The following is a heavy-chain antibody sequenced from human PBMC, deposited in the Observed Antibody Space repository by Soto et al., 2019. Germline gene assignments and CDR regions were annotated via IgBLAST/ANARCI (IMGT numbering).Heavy chain of an antibody. J-gene: IGHJ6*02. V-gene: IGHV4-34*01. CDR3: ARGPSRDYDILTGPTSYYYGMDV. CDR2: INHSGST. CDR1: GGSFSGYY. Sequence: SETLSLTCAVYGGSFSGYYWSWIRQPPGKGLEWIGEINHSGSTNYNPSLKSLVTISVYTSKNQFSLKLSSVTAADTAVYYCARGPSRDYDILTGPTSYYYGMDVWGQGTTGTVSS. D-gene: IGHD3-9*01.